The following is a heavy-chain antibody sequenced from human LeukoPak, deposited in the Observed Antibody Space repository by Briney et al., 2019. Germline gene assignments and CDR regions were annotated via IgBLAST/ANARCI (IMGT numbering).Heavy chain of an antibody. J-gene: IGHJ5*02. Sequence: PSETLSLTCTVSGGSTSSYYWSWIRQPAGKGLEWIGRIYTSGSTNYNPSLKSRVTMSVDTSKNQFSLKLSSVTAADTAVYYCARDSYYGSGSYPGSWFDPWGQGTLVTVSS. CDR1: GGSTSSYY. D-gene: IGHD3-10*01. V-gene: IGHV4-4*07. CDR3: ARDSYYGSGSYPGSWFDP. CDR2: IYTSGST.